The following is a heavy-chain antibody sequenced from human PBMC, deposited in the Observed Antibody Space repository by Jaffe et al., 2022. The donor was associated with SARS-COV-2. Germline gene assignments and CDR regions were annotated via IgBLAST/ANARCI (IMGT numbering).Heavy chain of an antibody. CDR2: IYYSGST. CDR3: ARAQNILTGYPESRGGMDV. Sequence: QVQLQESGPGLVKPSETLSLTCTVSGGSISSYYWSWIRQPPGKGLEWIGYIYYSGSTNYNPSLKSRVTISVDTSKNQFSLKLSSVTAADTAVYYCARAQNILTGYPESRGGMDVWGKGTTVTVSS. V-gene: IGHV4-59*01. J-gene: IGHJ6*04. CDR1: GGSISSYY. D-gene: IGHD3-9*01.